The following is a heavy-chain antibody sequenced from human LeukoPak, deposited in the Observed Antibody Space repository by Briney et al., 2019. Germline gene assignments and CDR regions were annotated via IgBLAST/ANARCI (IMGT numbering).Heavy chain of an antibody. CDR1: GFTVSSSY. J-gene: IGHJ4*02. D-gene: IGHD2-15*01. Sequence: PGGSLRLSCAASGFTVSSSYMSWVRQAPGKGLEWVSVIYTGGSTYYADSVKGRFTISRDNSKNTLYLQMNCLRAEDTAVYYCARGYCSGGTCYSVYFDSWGQGTLVTVSS. CDR2: IYTGGST. CDR3: ARGYCSGGTCYSVYFDS. V-gene: IGHV3-66*01.